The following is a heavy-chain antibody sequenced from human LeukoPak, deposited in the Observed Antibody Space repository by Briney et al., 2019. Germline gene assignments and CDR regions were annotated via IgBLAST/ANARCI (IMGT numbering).Heavy chain of an antibody. V-gene: IGHV4-30-2*01. CDR3: ARDADFGDSIAFDI. CDR2: IYHSGST. CDR1: GGSISSGGYS. D-gene: IGHD3-10*01. J-gene: IGHJ3*02. Sequence: SETLSLTCAVPGGSISSGGYSWSWIRQPPGKGLEWIGYIYHSGSTYYNPSLKSRVTISVDRSKNQFSLKLSSVTAADTAVYYCARDADFGDSIAFDIWGQGTMVTASS.